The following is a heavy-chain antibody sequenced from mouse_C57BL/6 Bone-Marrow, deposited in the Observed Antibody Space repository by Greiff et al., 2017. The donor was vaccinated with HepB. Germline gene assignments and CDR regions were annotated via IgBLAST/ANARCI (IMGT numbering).Heavy chain of an antibody. CDR2: IRSKSSNYAS. V-gene: IGHV10-3*01. Sequence: EVMLVESGGGLVQPKGSLKLSCAASGFTFNTYAMHWVRQAPGKGLEWVARIRSKSSNYASYYADSVKDRFTISRDDSQSMLYLQMNNLKTEDTAMYDCVRDPMMTTVVATGYFDVWGTGTTVTVSS. CDR3: VRDPMMTTVVATGYFDV. CDR1: GFTFNTYA. J-gene: IGHJ1*03. D-gene: IGHD1-1*01.